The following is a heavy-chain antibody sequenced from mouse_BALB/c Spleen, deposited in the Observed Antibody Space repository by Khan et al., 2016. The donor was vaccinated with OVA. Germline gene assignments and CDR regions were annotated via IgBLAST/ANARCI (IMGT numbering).Heavy chain of an antibody. CDR1: GYTFTSYW. CDR3: TRGGYYGKSLFAY. J-gene: IGHJ3*01. V-gene: IGHV1S22*01. D-gene: IGHD2-1*01. Sequence: LQQPGPELVRPGASVKLSCKASGYTFTSYWMHWVKQRHGHGLEWIGNIYPGSGSTNYDEMFKSKGTLTVDTSSSTAYIHLSSLPSEDSSVYYCTRGGYYGKSLFAYWGQGTLVTVSA. CDR2: IYPGSGST.